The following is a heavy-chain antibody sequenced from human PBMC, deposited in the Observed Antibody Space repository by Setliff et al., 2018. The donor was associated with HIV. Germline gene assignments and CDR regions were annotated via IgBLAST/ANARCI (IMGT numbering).Heavy chain of an antibody. CDR3: ARGDHDNSGHYYVWWFDP. CDR1: SDSMSHYF. Sequence: SETLSLTCSVASDSMSHYFWSWIRQPAGKGPEWIGLIYTRGNVSYNPSLMSRVTISLDTSKNQLSLKLSSVTAADTAVYYCARGDHDNSGHYYVWWFDPWGQGTLVTVSS. V-gene: IGHV4-4*07. CDR2: IYTRGNV. D-gene: IGHD3-22*01. J-gene: IGHJ5*02.